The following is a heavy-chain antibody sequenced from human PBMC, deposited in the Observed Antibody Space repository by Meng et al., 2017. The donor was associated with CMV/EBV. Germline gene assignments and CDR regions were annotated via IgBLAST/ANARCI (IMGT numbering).Heavy chain of an antibody. V-gene: IGHV3-66*02. Sequence: GGSLILSCAASGFTVSSNYMSWVRQAPGKGLEWVSVIYSGGSTYYADSVKGRFTISRDNSKNTLYLQMNSLRAEDTAVYYCARIDVDTAMVPYYYGMDVWGQGTTVTVSS. J-gene: IGHJ6*02. CDR1: GFTVSSNY. CDR2: IYSGGST. D-gene: IGHD5-18*01. CDR3: ARIDVDTAMVPYYYGMDV.